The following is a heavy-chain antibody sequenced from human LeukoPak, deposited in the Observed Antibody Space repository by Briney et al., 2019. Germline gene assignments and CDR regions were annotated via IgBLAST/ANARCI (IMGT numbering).Heavy chain of an antibody. J-gene: IGHJ4*02. V-gene: IGHV3-30*19. D-gene: IGHD3-22*01. CDR3: AGGRSGYYYFDY. CDR1: GFPFSSYG. Sequence: GGSLRLCCAASGFPFSSYGMYWVRQAPGKGLEWVAVISYDGSNKYYAASVKGRFTISRDNSKNTLYLQMNSLRAEDTAVYYCAGGRSGYYYFDYWGQGTLVTVSS. CDR2: ISYDGSNK.